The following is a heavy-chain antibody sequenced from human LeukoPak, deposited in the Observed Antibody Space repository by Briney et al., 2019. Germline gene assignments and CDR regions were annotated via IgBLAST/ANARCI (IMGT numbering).Heavy chain of an antibody. D-gene: IGHD4-17*01. CDR1: GYTFSSYA. J-gene: IGHJ6*02. CDR3: ARGLVTVTTKVHYYGMDV. Sequence: GGSLRLSCAASGYTFSSYAMHGVRQAPGKGLEWVAVISYDGSNKYYADSVKGRFTISRDNSKNTLYLQMNSLRAEDTAVYYCARGLVTVTTKVHYYGMDVWGQGTTVTVSS. V-gene: IGHV3-30-3*01. CDR2: ISYDGSNK.